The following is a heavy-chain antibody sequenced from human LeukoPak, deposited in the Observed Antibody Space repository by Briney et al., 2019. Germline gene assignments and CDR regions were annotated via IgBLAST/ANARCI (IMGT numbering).Heavy chain of an antibody. CDR2: ISAYNGNT. Sequence: GASVEVSCKASGYTFTSYGISWVRQAPGQGLEWMGWISAYNGNTNYAQKLQGRVTMTTDTSTSTAYMELRSLRSDDTAVYYCARARGEAAAGPYYYYMDVWGKGTTVTVSS. CDR3: ARARGEAAAGPYYYYMDV. CDR1: GYTFTSYG. J-gene: IGHJ6*03. V-gene: IGHV1-18*01. D-gene: IGHD6-13*01.